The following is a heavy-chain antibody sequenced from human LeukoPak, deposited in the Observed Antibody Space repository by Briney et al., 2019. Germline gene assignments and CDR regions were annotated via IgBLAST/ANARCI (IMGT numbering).Heavy chain of an antibody. CDR1: GGSISSYY. D-gene: IGHD4-23*01. Sequence: SETLSLTCTVSGGSISSYYWSRIRQPAGKGLEWIGRIYTSGSTNYNSSLKSRVTMSVDTSKNQFSLKLSSVTAADTAVYYCARVLRWQPSGYYYYMDVWGKGTTVTVSS. CDR3: ARVLRWQPSGYYYYMDV. V-gene: IGHV4-4*07. CDR2: IYTSGST. J-gene: IGHJ6*03.